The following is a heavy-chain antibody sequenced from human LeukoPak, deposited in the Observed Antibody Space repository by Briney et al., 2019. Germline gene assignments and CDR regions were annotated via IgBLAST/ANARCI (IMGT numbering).Heavy chain of an antibody. CDR1: GGTFSSYA. V-gene: IGHV1-69*13. CDR3: ASSRGRYCSSTSCYIFDY. J-gene: IGHJ4*02. Sequence: SVKVSCKASGGTFSSYAISWVRQAPGQGLEWMGGIIPIFGTANYAQKFQGRVTITADESTSTAYMELSSLRSEDTAVYYCASSRGRYCSSTSCYIFDYWGQGTLVTVSS. CDR2: IIPIFGTA. D-gene: IGHD2-2*02.